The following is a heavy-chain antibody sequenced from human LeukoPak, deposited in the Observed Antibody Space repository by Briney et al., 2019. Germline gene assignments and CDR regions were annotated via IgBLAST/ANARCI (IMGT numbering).Heavy chain of an antibody. Sequence: GSSVKVSCKASGGTFSSYAISWVRQAPGQGLEWMGGIIPTFGTANYAQKFQGRVTITAGKSTSTAYMELSSLRSEDTAVYYCARGDSSSWFYGDYWGQGTLVTVSS. CDR2: IIPTFGTA. CDR3: ARGDSSSWFYGDY. V-gene: IGHV1-69*06. J-gene: IGHJ4*02. CDR1: GGTFSSYA. D-gene: IGHD6-13*01.